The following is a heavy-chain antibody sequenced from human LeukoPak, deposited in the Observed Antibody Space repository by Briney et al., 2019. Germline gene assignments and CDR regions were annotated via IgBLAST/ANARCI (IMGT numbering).Heavy chain of an antibody. Sequence: PGGSLRLSCAASGFTFSSYAMHWVRQAPGKGLEWVAVISYDGSNKYYADSVKGRFTISGDNSKNTLYLQMNSLRAEDTAVYYCARGLMIVVVNGPLLWGQGTLVTVSS. D-gene: IGHD3-22*01. CDR1: GFTFSSYA. CDR3: ARGLMIVVVNGPLL. J-gene: IGHJ4*02. CDR2: ISYDGSNK. V-gene: IGHV3-30*04.